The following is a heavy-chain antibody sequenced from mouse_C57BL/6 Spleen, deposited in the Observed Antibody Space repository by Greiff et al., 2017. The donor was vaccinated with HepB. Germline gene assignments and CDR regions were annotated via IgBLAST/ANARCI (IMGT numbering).Heavy chain of an antibody. CDR1: GYAFSSSW. D-gene: IGHD2-4*01. V-gene: IGHV1-82*01. CDR3: ARDDSPDY. CDR2: IYPGDGDT. Sequence: VQRVESGPELVKPGASVKISCKASGYAFSSSWMNWVKQRPGKGLEWIGRIYPGDGDTNYNGKFKGKATLTADKSSSTAYMQLSSLTSEDSAVYFCARDDSPDYWGQGTTLTVSS. J-gene: IGHJ2*01.